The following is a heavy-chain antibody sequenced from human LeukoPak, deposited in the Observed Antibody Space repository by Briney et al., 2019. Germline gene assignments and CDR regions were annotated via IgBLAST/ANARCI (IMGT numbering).Heavy chain of an antibody. V-gene: IGHV3-15*01. Sequence: GGSLRLSCLTSGFTFVNASMSWVRQAPGKGLEWVGLMKSKPEGGTTFYAAPVRGRFTISRDDSRNTLYLQMTSLTIGDTGVYYCTSGNPWGQGTLVTVSS. J-gene: IGHJ5*02. CDR2: MKSKPEGGTT. CDR1: GFTFVNAS. CDR3: TSGNP.